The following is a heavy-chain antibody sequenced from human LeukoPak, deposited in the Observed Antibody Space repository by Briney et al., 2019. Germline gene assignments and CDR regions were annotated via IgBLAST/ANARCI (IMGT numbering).Heavy chain of an antibody. J-gene: IGHJ4*02. CDR1: GGSISSSSYY. Sequence: PSATLSLTCTVSGGSISSSSYYWGWIRQPPGKGLEWIGSIYYSGSTYYNPSLKSRVTISVDTSKNQFSLKLSSVTAADTAVYYCARHIVATITGVDYWGQGTLVTVSS. CDR3: ARHIVATITGVDY. D-gene: IGHD5-12*01. CDR2: IYYSGST. V-gene: IGHV4-39*01.